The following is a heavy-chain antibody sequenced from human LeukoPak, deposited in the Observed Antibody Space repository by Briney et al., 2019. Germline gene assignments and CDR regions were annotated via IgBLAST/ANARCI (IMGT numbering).Heavy chain of an antibody. V-gene: IGHV4-39*07. CDR1: GGSISSSSYY. J-gene: IGHJ4*02. Sequence: SETLSLTCTVSGGSISSSSYYWGWIRQPPGKGLEWIGSVYYTGASYYNPSLKSRVTISIDTSKKHFSLKLTSVTAADTAVYYRARGAPPQNWGQGTLVTVSS. CDR3: ARGAPPQN. CDR2: VYYTGAS.